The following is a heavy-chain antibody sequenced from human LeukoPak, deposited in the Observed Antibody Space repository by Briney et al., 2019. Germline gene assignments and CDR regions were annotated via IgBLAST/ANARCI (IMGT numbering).Heavy chain of an antibody. J-gene: IGHJ4*02. Sequence: QPGGSLRLSCVASGFTFSSYPMIWVRQAPGKGLEPVSYISGSGTVIHYADSVKGRFTLSRDNAKNSLNVQMNSLSAEDTAVYYCARVVGGMTGADYWGQGTLVTVSS. CDR2: ISGSGTVI. D-gene: IGHD3-9*01. CDR3: ARVVGGMTGADY. V-gene: IGHV3-48*04. CDR1: GFTFSSYP.